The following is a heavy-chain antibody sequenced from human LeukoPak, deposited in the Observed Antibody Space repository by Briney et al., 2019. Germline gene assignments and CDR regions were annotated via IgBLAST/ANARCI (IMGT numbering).Heavy chain of an antibody. CDR2: MKSITDGGTK. J-gene: IGHJ4*02. D-gene: IGHD3-3*01. V-gene: IGHV3-15*01. Sequence: TPGGSLRLSRAASGLTFSNAWMNCVRQAPGKGPEWVGRMKSITDGGTKDYAAPVKGRFTISRDDSKNTLYLQMNSLKTEDTAVYYCTTMTYYGDYFDYWGQGTLVTVSS. CDR1: GLTFSNAW. CDR3: TTMTYYGDYFDY.